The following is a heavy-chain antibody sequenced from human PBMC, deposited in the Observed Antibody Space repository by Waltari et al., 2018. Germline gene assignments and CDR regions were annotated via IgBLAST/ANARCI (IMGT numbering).Heavy chain of an antibody. Sequence: EVQLLQSGGGLAQPGGSLRLSCGGSGFNFGTYGMTWVRQGPGKGLEVLSSITDGGGGRLYAESVKCRFTISRDNSKNILYLYMTNLRADDTAVYYCAKEDYYGPNNGLDVWGQGTTVIVSS. J-gene: IGHJ6*02. V-gene: IGHV3-23*01. D-gene: IGHD3-10*01. CDR2: ITDGGGGR. CDR1: GFNFGTYG. CDR3: AKEDYYGPNNGLDV.